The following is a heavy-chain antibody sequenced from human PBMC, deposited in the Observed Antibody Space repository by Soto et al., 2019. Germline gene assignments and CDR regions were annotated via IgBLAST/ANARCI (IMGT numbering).Heavy chain of an antibody. CDR1: GGSFSGYY. J-gene: IGHJ4*02. Sequence: QVQLQQWGAGLLKPSETLSLTCAVYGGSFSGYYWSWIRQPPGKGLEWIGEINHSGSTNYNPSLKSRVTISVDTSKNQFSLKLSSVTAADTAAYYCARGQGSVTFFDYWGQGTLVTVSS. CDR2: INHSGST. CDR3: ARGQGSVTFFDY. V-gene: IGHV4-34*01. D-gene: IGHD3-16*02.